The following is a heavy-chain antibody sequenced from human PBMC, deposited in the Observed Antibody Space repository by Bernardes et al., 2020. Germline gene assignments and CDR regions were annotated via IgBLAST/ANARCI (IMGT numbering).Heavy chain of an antibody. D-gene: IGHD4-17*01. Sequence: SETLSLTCTVSGGSISSYYWSWIRQPPGKGLEWIGYIYYTGSTIYNPSLKSRVTISVDTSKNQFSLKLTSVTAADTAVYYCASSSGAGHRAEYWSQGTLVTVSS. CDR1: GGSISSYY. J-gene: IGHJ4*02. CDR3: ASSSGAGHRAEY. CDR2: IYYTGST. V-gene: IGHV4-59*01.